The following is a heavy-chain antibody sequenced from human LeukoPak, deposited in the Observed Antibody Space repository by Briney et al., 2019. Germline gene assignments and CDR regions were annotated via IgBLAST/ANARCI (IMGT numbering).Heavy chain of an antibody. V-gene: IGHV1-2*02. CDR3: ARDVDSSPTIDY. J-gene: IGHJ4*02. Sequence: ASVKVSCKASGYTFTGYYMHWVRQAPGQGLEWMGWINLNSGGTNYAQKFQGRVTMTRDTSISTAYMELSRLRSDDTAVYYCARDVDSSPTIDYWGQGTLVTVSS. D-gene: IGHD6-13*01. CDR2: INLNSGGT. CDR1: GYTFTGYY.